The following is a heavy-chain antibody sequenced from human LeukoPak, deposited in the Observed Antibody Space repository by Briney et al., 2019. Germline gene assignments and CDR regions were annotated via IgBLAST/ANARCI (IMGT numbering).Heavy chain of an antibody. CDR1: GFTFSSYA. J-gene: IGHJ4*02. CDR3: SRFPNNKVDY. D-gene: IGHD1/OR15-1a*01. CDR2: ISGSGGST. V-gene: IGHV3-23*01. Sequence: GGSLRLSCAASGFTFSSYAMSCVRQAPGKGLEWVSTISGSGGSTYYADSVKGRFTISRDNSKNTLYLQMNSLRAEDTAVYYCSRFPNNKVDYWGQGTLVTVSS.